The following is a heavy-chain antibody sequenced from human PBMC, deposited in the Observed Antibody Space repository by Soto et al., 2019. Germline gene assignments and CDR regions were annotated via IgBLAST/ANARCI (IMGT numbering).Heavy chain of an antibody. Sequence: SVEVSCKDSGGLFSSFSISWVLEAPGQGLEWMGGIIPVFGTTNYAQKFQGRVTITADESTNTAYMELSSLTSDDTAMYYCARGGGPYVWFNEFWGQGTQVTVSS. V-gene: IGHV1-69*13. CDR1: GGLFSSFS. J-gene: IGHJ4*02. CDR2: IIPVFGTT. D-gene: IGHD3-16*01. CDR3: ARGGGPYVWFNEF.